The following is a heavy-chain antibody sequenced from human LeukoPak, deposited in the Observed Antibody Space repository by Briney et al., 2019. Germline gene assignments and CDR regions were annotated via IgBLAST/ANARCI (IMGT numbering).Heavy chain of an antibody. CDR3: AGETNPFDY. CDR2: LNPSDGET. Sequence: ASVKVSCKASGHTFTSNFMHWVRQAPGHGLEWMAVLNPSDGETAYTKKLQGRITVTRDTYTVTVSMEINRLTSEDTAVYYCAGETNPFDYWGQGTLVTVPS. J-gene: IGHJ4*02. CDR1: GHTFTSNF. V-gene: IGHV1-46*03.